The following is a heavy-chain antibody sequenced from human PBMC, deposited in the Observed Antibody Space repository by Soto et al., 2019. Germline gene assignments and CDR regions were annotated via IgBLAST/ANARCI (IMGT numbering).Heavy chain of an antibody. J-gene: IGHJ4*02. Sequence: GGSLRLSCAASGFTVSSNYMSWVRQAPGKGLEWVSVIYSGGSIYYADSVKGRFTISRDNSKNTLYLQMNSLRAEDTAVYYCAREEYCSGGSCYVGGYWGQGTLVTVSS. V-gene: IGHV3-53*01. CDR3: AREEYCSGGSCYVGGY. D-gene: IGHD2-15*01. CDR2: IYSGGSI. CDR1: GFTVSSNY.